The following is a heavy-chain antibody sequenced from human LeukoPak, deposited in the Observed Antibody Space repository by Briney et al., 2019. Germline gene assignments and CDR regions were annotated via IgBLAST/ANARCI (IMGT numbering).Heavy chain of an antibody. D-gene: IGHD6-19*01. CDR2: INAGNGNT. J-gene: IGHJ5*02. V-gene: IGHV1-3*01. Sequence: ASVKVSCKASGYTFTSYAMHWVRQAPGQRLEWMGWINAGNGNTKYSQKFQGRVTIIRDTSANTAYMELSSLRSEDTAVYYCARHSSDWGFGPWGQGTLVTVSS. CDR1: GYTFTSYA. CDR3: ARHSSDWGFGP.